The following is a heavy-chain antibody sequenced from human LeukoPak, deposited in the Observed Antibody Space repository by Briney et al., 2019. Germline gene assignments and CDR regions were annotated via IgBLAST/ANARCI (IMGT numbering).Heavy chain of an antibody. CDR2: ISSSSSYI. J-gene: IGHJ5*01. CDR1: GFTFSSYS. V-gene: IGHV3-21*01. D-gene: IGHD2-15*01. CDR3: ARGALYAATPFDS. Sequence: GGSLSLSCAASGFTFSSYSMNWVRQAPGRGLEWVSSISSSSSYIYYADSLKGRFTISRDNAKKSVYLQMNSLRAEDTAVYYCARGALYAATPFDSWGQGTLVTVPS.